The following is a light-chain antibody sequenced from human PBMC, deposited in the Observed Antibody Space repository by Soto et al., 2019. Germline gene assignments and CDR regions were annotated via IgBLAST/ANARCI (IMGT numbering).Light chain of an antibody. CDR2: EVS. Sequence: QSALTQSASVSGSPGQSITISCTGTDSDVGGYNFVSWYQQHPGKAPKLLLFEVSSRPSGVSHRFSGSKSAYTASLTISGRQADDEAVYYCSSFTKSSTVIFGGGTQLTVL. CDR3: SSFTKSSTVI. CDR1: DSDVGGYNF. J-gene: IGLJ2*01. V-gene: IGLV2-14*01.